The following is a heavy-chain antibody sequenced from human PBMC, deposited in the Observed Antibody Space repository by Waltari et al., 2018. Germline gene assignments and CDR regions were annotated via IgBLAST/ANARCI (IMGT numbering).Heavy chain of an antibody. CDR3: ARLGRVVAAID. CDR1: GCSISSSSYY. Sequence: QLQLQESGPGLVKPSETLSLTCTVSGCSISSSSYYWGWIRQPPGKGLEWIGSIYYSGSTYYNPTLKSRVTISVDTSKNQFSLKLSSVTAADTAVYYCARLGRVVAAIDWGQGTLVTVSS. V-gene: IGHV4-39*01. J-gene: IGHJ4*02. D-gene: IGHD2-15*01. CDR2: IYYSGST.